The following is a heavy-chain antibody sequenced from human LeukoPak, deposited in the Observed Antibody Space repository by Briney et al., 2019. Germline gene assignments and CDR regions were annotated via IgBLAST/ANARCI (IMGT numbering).Heavy chain of an antibody. CDR1: GGSFSGYY. CDR2: INHSGST. V-gene: IGHV4-34*01. D-gene: IGHD5-24*01. Sequence: SETLSLTCAVYGGSFSGYYWSWIRQPPGKGLEWIGEINHSGSTNYNPSLKSRVTISVDTSKNQFSLKLSSVTAADTAVYYCVRGPLEMATIKDRFDYWGQGTLVTVSS. J-gene: IGHJ4*02. CDR3: VRGPLEMATIKDRFDY.